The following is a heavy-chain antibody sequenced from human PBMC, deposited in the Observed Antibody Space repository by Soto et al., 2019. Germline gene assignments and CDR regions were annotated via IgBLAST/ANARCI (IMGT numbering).Heavy chain of an antibody. CDR1: GSSISSGDYY. J-gene: IGHJ5*02. Sequence: PSETLSLTCTVSGSSISSGDYYWSWIRQPPGKGLEWIGYIYYSGSTYYNPSLKSRVTISVDRSKNQFSLKLSSVTAADTAVYYCARAYYDTSGYSLDPWGQGTLVTVSS. CDR3: ARAYYDTSGYSLDP. V-gene: IGHV4-30-4*02. CDR2: IYYSGST. D-gene: IGHD3-22*01.